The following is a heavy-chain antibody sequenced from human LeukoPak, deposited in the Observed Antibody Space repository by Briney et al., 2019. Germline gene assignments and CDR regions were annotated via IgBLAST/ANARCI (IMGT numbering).Heavy chain of an antibody. J-gene: IGHJ4*02. CDR2: ISGSGGST. V-gene: IGHV3-23*01. CDR1: GFTFSSYA. D-gene: IGHD6-6*01. CDR3: AIDSSSSTAGY. Sequence: GGSLRLSCAASGFTFSSYAMSWVRQAPGKGLEWVSAISGSGGSTYYADSVKGRFAISRDNSKNTLYLQMNSLRAEDTAVYYCAIDSSSSTAGYWGQGTLVTVSS.